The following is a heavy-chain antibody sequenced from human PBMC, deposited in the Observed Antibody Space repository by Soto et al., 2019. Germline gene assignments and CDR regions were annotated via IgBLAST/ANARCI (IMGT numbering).Heavy chain of an antibody. CDR1: GFTFSIYG. CDR3: AKVGDSSGYYSYDAFDI. J-gene: IGHJ3*02. D-gene: IGHD3-22*01. V-gene: IGHV3-30*18. Sequence: GGSLRLSCAASGFTFSIYGMHWVRQAPGKGLEWVAVISYDGSNKYYADSVKGRFTISRDNSKNTLYLQMNSLRAEDTAVYYCAKVGDSSGYYSYDAFDIWGQGTMVTVSS. CDR2: ISYDGSNK.